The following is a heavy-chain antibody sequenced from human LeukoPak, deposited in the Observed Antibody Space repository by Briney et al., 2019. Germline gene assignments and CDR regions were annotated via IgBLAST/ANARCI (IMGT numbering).Heavy chain of an antibody. CDR2: NYYSGSN. CDR3: ARVYFHYMDV. V-gene: IGHV4-39*07. D-gene: IGHD2-21*01. CDR1: GGSISSSSYY. J-gene: IGHJ6*03. Sequence: SETLSLTCTVSGGSISSSSYYWGWIRQPPGKGLEWIVSNYYSGSNYYNPSLKSRATITVDTPKNQFCLKLSSVTAADTAVNHCARVYFHYMDVWGKGTTVTISS.